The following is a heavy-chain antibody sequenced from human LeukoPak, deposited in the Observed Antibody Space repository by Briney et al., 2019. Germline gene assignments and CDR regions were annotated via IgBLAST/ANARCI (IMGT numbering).Heavy chain of an antibody. CDR3: AKGIYSSGWSYFDY. CDR1: GFPFSSNY. V-gene: IGHV3-23*01. D-gene: IGHD6-19*01. Sequence: GGSLRLSFAASGFPFSSNYMSLVRQAPGKGLEWVSTLSGSGITTYYADSVKGRFTISRDNSKNTLYLQMNSLRAEDTAVYYCAKGIYSSGWSYFDYWGHGTLVTVSS. CDR2: LSGSGITT. J-gene: IGHJ4*01.